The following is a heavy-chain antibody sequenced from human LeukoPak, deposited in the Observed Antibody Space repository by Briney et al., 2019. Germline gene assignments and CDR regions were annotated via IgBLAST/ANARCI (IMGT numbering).Heavy chain of an antibody. V-gene: IGHV4-30-4*01. CDR2: IYYSGST. Sequence: PSETLSLTCTVSGGSINSGDYYWSWIRQPPGKGLEWIGYIYYSGSTYYNPSLKSRVTISVDTSKNQFSLKLSSVTAADTAVYYCARSGTLLWFGEGYWGQGTLVTVSS. J-gene: IGHJ4*02. D-gene: IGHD3-10*01. CDR3: ARSGTLLWFGEGY. CDR1: GGSINSGDYY.